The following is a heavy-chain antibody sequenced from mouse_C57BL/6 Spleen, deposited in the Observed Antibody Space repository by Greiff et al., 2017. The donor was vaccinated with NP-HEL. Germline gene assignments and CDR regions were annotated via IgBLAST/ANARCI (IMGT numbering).Heavy chain of an antibody. CDR3: AREELGRWYFDV. J-gene: IGHJ1*03. D-gene: IGHD4-1*01. CDR1: GYAFSSSW. V-gene: IGHV1-82*01. Sequence: QVQLQQSGPELVKPGASVKISCKASGYAFSSSWMNWVKQRPGKGLEWIGRIYPGDGDTNYNGKFKGKATLTADKSSSPAYMQLSSLTSEDSAVYFCAREELGRWYFDVWGTGTTVTVSS. CDR2: IYPGDGDT.